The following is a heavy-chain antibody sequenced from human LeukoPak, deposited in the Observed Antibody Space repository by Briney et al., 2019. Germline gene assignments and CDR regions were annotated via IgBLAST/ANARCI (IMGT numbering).Heavy chain of an antibody. CDR2: INTDGNST. D-gene: IGHD6-19*01. Sequence: GGSLRLSCAASGFTFNTYWMHWVRQAPGKGLVWVSRINTDGNSTNYADSVKGRFTISRDNAKNTLYLQMNSLRAEDTAVYYCARAEGSGWYEWFDYWGQGTLVTVSS. CDR1: GFTFNTYW. CDR3: ARAEGSGWYEWFDY. J-gene: IGHJ4*02. V-gene: IGHV3-74*01.